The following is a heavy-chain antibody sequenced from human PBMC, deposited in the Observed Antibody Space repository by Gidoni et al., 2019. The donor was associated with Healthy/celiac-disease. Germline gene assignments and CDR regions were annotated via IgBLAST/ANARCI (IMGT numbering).Heavy chain of an antibody. CDR1: GWSFIGSY. Sequence: QLQQWGAGLLKPSATLSLTCAVYGWSFIGSYWSWIRQPPGKGLEWLGEINHSGSTNYNQSLKSRVTISVDTSKNQFSLKLSSVTAADSAVYYCARSRFTYYYGSGSYSNYFDYWGQGTLVTVSS. CDR3: ARSRFTYYYGSGSYSNYFDY. V-gene: IGHV4-34*01. D-gene: IGHD3-10*01. J-gene: IGHJ4*02. CDR2: INHSGST.